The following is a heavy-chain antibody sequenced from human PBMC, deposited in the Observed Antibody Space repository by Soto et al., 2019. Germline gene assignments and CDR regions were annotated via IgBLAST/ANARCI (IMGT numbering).Heavy chain of an antibody. V-gene: IGHV3-48*02. Sequence: EVQLVESGGGLVQPGGSLRLSCAASGFTFSSYSMNWFRQAPGKGLERVSYISSSSITIYYADSVKGRFTISRDNPKNSLYLQMNSLRDEDTAVYYCARWEGVTAVTNVGYYYYYGMDVWGQGTTVTVSS. J-gene: IGHJ6*02. D-gene: IGHD4-17*01. CDR3: ARWEGVTAVTNVGYYYYYGMDV. CDR1: GFTFSSYS. CDR2: ISSSSITI.